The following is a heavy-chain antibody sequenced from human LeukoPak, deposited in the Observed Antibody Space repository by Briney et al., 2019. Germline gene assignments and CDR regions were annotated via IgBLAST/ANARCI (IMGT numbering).Heavy chain of an antibody. Sequence: GGSLRLPCVASGFTVDDYALHWVRQAPGKGLEWISVISGDGDNTHYADSVKGRFTISRDNSKNSLYLQMSSLRADDTALYYCAKGVRSGTYYNCFGPWGQGTLVTVSS. V-gene: IGHV3-43*02. CDR2: ISGDGDNT. CDR1: GFTVDDYA. D-gene: IGHD1-26*01. J-gene: IGHJ5*02. CDR3: AKGVRSGTYYNCFGP.